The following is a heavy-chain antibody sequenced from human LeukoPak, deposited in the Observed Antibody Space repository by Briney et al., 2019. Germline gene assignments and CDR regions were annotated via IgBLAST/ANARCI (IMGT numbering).Heavy chain of an antibody. CDR2: INHSGST. V-gene: IGHV4-34*01. D-gene: IGHD5/OR15-5a*01. CDR1: GGSFSGYY. J-gene: IGHJ4*02. Sequence: SETLSLTCAVYGGSFSGYYWSWIRQPPGKGLEWIGEINHSGSTNYNPSLKSRVTISVDTSKNQFSLKLSSVTAADTAVYYCASLDGCYFDYWGQGTLVTVSS. CDR3: ASLDGCYFDY.